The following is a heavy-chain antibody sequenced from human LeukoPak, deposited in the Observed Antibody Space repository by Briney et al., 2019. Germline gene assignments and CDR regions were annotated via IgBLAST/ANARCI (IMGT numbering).Heavy chain of an antibody. V-gene: IGHV1-18*01. Sequence: GASVKVSCKASGYTFTSYGISWVRQAPGQGLEWMGRISAYNGNTNYAQKLQGRVTMTTDTSTSTAYMELRSLRSDDTAVHYCARGYSYGYFYYYYYMDVWGKGTTVTVSS. CDR2: ISAYNGNT. CDR3: ARGYSYGYFYYYYYMDV. J-gene: IGHJ6*03. D-gene: IGHD5-18*01. CDR1: GYTFTSYG.